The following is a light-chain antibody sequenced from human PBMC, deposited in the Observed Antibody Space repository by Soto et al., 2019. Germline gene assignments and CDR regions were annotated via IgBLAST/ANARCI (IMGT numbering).Light chain of an antibody. V-gene: IGKV3-15*01. CDR3: QHYNTWPPGT. CDR1: QSVGSS. Sequence: DIVMTQSPAALSVSPGERATLSCRASQSVGSSVAWYQQKPGQAPRFLMYGASTRAAGVPARFSGSGSATEFSLTISSLQSEDFAVYYCQHYNTWPPGTFGQGTKLDIK. CDR2: GAS. J-gene: IGKJ2*02.